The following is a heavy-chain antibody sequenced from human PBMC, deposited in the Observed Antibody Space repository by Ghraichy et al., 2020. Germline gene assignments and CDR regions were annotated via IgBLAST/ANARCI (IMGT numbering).Heavy chain of an antibody. V-gene: IGHV1-2*04. CDR3: AIGLGYSSGWGGGYFDY. CDR2: INPNSGGT. Sequence: ASVKVSCKASGYTFTGYYMHWVRQAPGQGLEWMGWINPNSGGTNYAQKFQGWVTMTRDTSISTAYMELSRLRSDDTAVYYCAIGLGYSSGWGGGYFDYWGQGTLVTVSS. CDR1: GYTFTGYY. D-gene: IGHD6-19*01. J-gene: IGHJ4*02.